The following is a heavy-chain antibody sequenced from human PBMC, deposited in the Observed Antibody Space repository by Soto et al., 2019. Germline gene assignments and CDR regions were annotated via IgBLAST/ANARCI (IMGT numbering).Heavy chain of an antibody. V-gene: IGHV1-8*01. CDR2: MNPNSGNT. Sequence: QVQLVQSGAEVKKPGASVKVSCKASGYTFTSYDINWVRQATGQGLEWMGWMNPNSGNTGYAQKFQGRVTMTRNTSISTAYRELSSLRSEDTAVYYCARGARQIGAMVIAARRHDYWGQGTLVTVSS. CDR3: ARGARQIGAMVIAARRHDY. CDR1: GYTFTSYD. D-gene: IGHD5-18*01. J-gene: IGHJ4*02.